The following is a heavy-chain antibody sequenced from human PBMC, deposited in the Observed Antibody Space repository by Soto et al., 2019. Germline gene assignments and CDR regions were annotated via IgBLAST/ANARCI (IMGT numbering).Heavy chain of an antibody. V-gene: IGHV4-59*01. Sequence: SETLSLTCTVSGGSMRNYFWTWIRQPPGKGLEWIGYIHYSGATSSFPSYNPSLRGRVTISEDTSKNQFSLKLLSVTTADTAVYFCAAGEASSRNLAPYYLDYWGQGILVTVSS. CDR3: AAGEASSRNLAPYYLDY. D-gene: IGHD6-13*01. CDR1: GGSMRNYF. CDR2: IHYSGATSSFP. J-gene: IGHJ4*02.